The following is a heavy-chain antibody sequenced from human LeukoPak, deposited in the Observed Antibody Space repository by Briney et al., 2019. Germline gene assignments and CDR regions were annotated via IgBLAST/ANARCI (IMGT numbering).Heavy chain of an antibody. CDR3: ARGEDNWFDP. CDR2: IYYSGST. CDR1: GGSISSGGYY. J-gene: IGHJ5*02. Sequence: SETLSLTCTVSGGSISSGGYYWSWIRQHPGKGLEWIGYIYYSGSTNYNPSLKGRVTISVDTSKNQFSLKLSSVTAADTAVYYCARGEDNWFDPWGQGTLVTVSS. V-gene: IGHV4-61*08.